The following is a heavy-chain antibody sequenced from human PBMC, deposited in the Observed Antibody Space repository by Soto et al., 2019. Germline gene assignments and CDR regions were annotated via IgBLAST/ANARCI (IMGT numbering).Heavy chain of an antibody. CDR1: GGSISSSSYC. D-gene: IGHD3-22*01. J-gene: IGHJ4*02. CDR3: ARSTRIVVAL. V-gene: IGHV4-31*02. CDR2: IYYSGST. Sequence: SETLSLTWTVSGGSISSSSYCWGWIRQHPGKGLEWIGYIYYSGSTYYNPSLKSRVTISVDTSKNQFSLKLSSVTAADTAVYYCARSTRIVVALWGQGTLVTVSS.